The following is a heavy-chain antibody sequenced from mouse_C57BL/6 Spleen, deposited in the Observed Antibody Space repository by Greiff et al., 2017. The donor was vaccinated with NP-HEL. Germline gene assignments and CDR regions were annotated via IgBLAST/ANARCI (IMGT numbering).Heavy chain of an antibody. V-gene: IGHV1-61*01. CDR1: GYTFTSYW. J-gene: IGHJ2*01. D-gene: IGHD2-2*01. CDR2: IYPSDSET. Sequence: QVQLQQPGAELVRPGSSVKLSCKASGYTFTSYWMDWVKQRPGQGLEWIGNIYPSDSETPYNQKFKDKATLTVDKSSSTAYMQLSSLTSEDSAVYYCALMVTTHFFDYWGQGTTLTVSS. CDR3: ALMVTTHFFDY.